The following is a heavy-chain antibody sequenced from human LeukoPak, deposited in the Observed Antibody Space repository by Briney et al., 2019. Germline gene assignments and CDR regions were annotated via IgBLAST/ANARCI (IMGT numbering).Heavy chain of an antibody. CDR3: AKSQARGGISGTSMAIVDS. CDR2: ISYDGSNK. D-gene: IGHD5-12*01. Sequence: PGGSLRLSCAASGFTFSSYGMHWVRQAPGKGLEWVAVISYDGSNKYYADSVKGRFIISRDTSKNTLYLQMNSMRAEDTAVYYWAKSQARGGISGTSMAIVDSWGQGALVTVSS. CDR1: GFTFSSYG. J-gene: IGHJ4*02. V-gene: IGHV3-30*18.